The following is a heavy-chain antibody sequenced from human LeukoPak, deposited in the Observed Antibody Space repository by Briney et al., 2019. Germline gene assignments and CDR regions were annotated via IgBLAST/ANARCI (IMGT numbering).Heavy chain of an antibody. CDR2: INAGNGNT. Sequence: ASVKVSCKASGYTFTSYAMHWVRQAPGQRLEWMGWINAGNGNTKYSQKFQGRVTITRDTSISTAYMELSRLRSDDTAVYYCARDKVLGPEYNWFDPWGQGTLVTVSS. D-gene: IGHD3-10*01. V-gene: IGHV1-3*01. CDR1: GYTFTSYA. J-gene: IGHJ5*02. CDR3: ARDKVLGPEYNWFDP.